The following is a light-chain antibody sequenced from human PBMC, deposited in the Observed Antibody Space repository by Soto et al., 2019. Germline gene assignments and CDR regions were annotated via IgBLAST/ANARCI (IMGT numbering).Light chain of an antibody. V-gene: IGKV1-9*01. CDR1: QGISTF. CDR2: AAS. J-gene: IGKJ4*02. CDR3: QRLNNSPLT. Sequence: DVQLTQSPSFLSASVGDRVTITCRASQGISTFLAWYQQKPGKAPDLLIYAASSLESGVPSRFSGNGSGTEFTLTISSLQPEDFATYYCQRLNNSPLTFGGGTKVEIK.